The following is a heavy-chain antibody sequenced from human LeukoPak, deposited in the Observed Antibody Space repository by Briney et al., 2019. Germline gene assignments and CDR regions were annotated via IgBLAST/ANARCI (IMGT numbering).Heavy chain of an antibody. D-gene: IGHD1-14*01. V-gene: IGHV1-18*01. CDR2: ICGYNGNT. CDR1: GYTFTTYG. Sequence: ASVKVSCKTSGYTFTTYGINWVRQAPGQRLEWMGWICGYNGNTNYAQKLQGRVTMNTDTSTSTAYMDVRSLKSDDTAVYYCARGEPFYYMDVWGKGTTVTVSS. J-gene: IGHJ6*03. CDR3: ARGEPFYYMDV.